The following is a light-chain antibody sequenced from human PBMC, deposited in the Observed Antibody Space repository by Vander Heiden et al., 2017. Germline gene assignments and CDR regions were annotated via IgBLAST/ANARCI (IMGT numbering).Light chain of an antibody. J-gene: IGLJ3*02. Sequence: QSVLTQPPSASGPPGQRVTLSCSGSSSHIGSNTVNWYQQLPGTAPKLLIYSNNQRPSGVPDRFSGSKSGTSASLAISGLQSEDEADYYCAAWDDSLNGPVFGGGTKLTVL. V-gene: IGLV1-44*01. CDR1: SSHIGSNT. CDR2: SNN. CDR3: AAWDDSLNGPV.